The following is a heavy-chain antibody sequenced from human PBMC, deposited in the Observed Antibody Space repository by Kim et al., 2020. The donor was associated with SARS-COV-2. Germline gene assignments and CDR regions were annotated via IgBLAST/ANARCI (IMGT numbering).Heavy chain of an antibody. CDR3: ARGARAGGNYYYGMDV. J-gene: IGHJ6*02. Sequence: SETLSLTCTVSGGSISSYYWSWIRQPPGKGLEWIGYIYYSGSTNYNPSLKSRVTISVDTSKNQFSLKLSSVTAADTAVYYCARGARAGGNYYYGMDVWGQATTVTVSS. CDR1: GGSISSYY. V-gene: IGHV4-59*13. CDR2: IYYSGST. D-gene: IGHD1-26*01.